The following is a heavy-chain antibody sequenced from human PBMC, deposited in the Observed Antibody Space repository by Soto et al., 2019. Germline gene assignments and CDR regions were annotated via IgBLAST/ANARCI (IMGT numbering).Heavy chain of an antibody. CDR3: VKPPVITASYYYYDMDV. V-gene: IGHV3-23*01. CDR2: ISGSGIST. Sequence: HPGGSLRLSCAASGFTFSTYPMSWVRQAPGKGLEWVSGISGSGISTYYTDSVKGRFTISRDNSKNTVFLQMNSLRDEDTAVYYCVKPPVITASYYYYDMDVWGQGTTVTVS. D-gene: IGHD4-4*01. J-gene: IGHJ6*02. CDR1: GFTFSTYP.